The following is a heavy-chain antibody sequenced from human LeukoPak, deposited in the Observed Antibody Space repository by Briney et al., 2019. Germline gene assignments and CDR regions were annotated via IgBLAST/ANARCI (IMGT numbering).Heavy chain of an antibody. D-gene: IGHD2-2*01. Sequence: PGGPLRLSCAASGFTFSSYSMNWVRQAPGKGLEWVSSISSSSSYIYYADSVKGRFTISRDNAKNSLYLQMNRLRGEDTAVYYCARAPTVLVGYCSSSSCQADYWGQGTLVTVSS. V-gene: IGHV3-21*01. CDR2: ISSSSSYI. J-gene: IGHJ4*02. CDR3: ARAPTVLVGYCSSSSCQADY. CDR1: GFTFSSYS.